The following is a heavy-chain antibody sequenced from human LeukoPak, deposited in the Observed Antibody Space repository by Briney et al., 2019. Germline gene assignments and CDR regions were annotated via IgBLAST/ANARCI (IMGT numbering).Heavy chain of an antibody. J-gene: IGHJ6*03. D-gene: IGHD2-8*01. CDR3: AKQGGSNVLMVYAMRAHYYYYMDV. Sequence: AGGSLRLSCAASGFTFSSYAMSWVRQAPGKGLEWVSAISGSGGSTYYADSVKGRFTISRDNSKNTLYLQMNSLRAEDTAVYYCAKQGGSNVLMVYAMRAHYYYYMDVWGKGTTVTVSS. CDR1: GFTFSSYA. CDR2: ISGSGGST. V-gene: IGHV3-23*01.